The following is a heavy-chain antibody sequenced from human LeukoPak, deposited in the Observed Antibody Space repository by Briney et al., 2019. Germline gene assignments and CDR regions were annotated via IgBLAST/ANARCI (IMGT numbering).Heavy chain of an antibody. CDR2: IGTAGDT. D-gene: IGHD3-9*01. V-gene: IGHV3-13*04. Sequence: PAESLRLSCAPSELIFSRYDGLGARQPTGKGLEWVSVIGTAGDTYYPGSVEGRFTISRENAKNSLYLQMNSLRAGDTAVYYCARGTNYAILTGYYAGRGSWYFDLWGGGTLVTVSS. CDR1: ELIFSRYD. CDR3: ARGTNYAILTGYYAGRGSWYFDL. J-gene: IGHJ2*01.